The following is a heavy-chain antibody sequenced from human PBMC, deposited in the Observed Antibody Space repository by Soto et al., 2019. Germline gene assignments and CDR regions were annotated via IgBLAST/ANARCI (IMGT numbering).Heavy chain of an antibody. V-gene: IGHV4-31*03. CDR3: ARGGGSTKVDY. D-gene: IGHD2-2*01. Sequence: SETLSLTCTVSGGSITSRGYYWSWIRQHPGEGLEWIGFTSNSGSTSYNPSLKSRVTISVDTSSNQFSLNLKSVTAADTAVYYCARGGGSTKVDYWGQGTLVTVSS. CDR1: GGSITSRGYY. J-gene: IGHJ4*02. CDR2: TSNSGST.